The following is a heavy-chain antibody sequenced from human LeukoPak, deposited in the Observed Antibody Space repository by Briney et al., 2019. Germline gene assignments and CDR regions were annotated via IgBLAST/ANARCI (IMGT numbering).Heavy chain of an antibody. CDR1: EFSVGSNY. Sequence: GGSLRLSCAASEFSVGSNYMTWVRQAPGKGLEWVSLIYSGGSTYYADSVKGRFTISRDNSKNTLYLQMNSLRAGDTAVYYCARARRYYDSSGYYSEGSDAFDIWGQGTMVTVSS. D-gene: IGHD3-22*01. CDR3: ARARRYYDSSGYYSEGSDAFDI. J-gene: IGHJ3*02. V-gene: IGHV3-66*01. CDR2: IYSGGST.